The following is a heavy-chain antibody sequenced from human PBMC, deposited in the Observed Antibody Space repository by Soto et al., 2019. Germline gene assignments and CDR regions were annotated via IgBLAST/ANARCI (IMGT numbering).Heavy chain of an antibody. CDR1: GFTFSSYA. Sequence: EVQLLESGGGLVQPGGSLRLYCSASGFTFSSYAMSWVRQAPGKGLEWVSAISGSGGTTYYADSVKGRFTFSRDNSKHTRYLQMNSLRAEDTAVYYCAKTANGWFSAFDIWGQGTMVTVSS. CDR3: AKTANGWFSAFDI. J-gene: IGHJ3*02. V-gene: IGHV3-23*01. CDR2: ISGSGGTT. D-gene: IGHD6-19*01.